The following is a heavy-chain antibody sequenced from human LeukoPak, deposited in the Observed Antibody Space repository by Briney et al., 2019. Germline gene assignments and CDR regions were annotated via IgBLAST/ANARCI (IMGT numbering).Heavy chain of an antibody. J-gene: IGHJ4*02. V-gene: IGHV3-30-3*01. D-gene: IGHD6-19*01. CDR2: ISYDGSNK. CDR1: GFTFSSYA. Sequence: PGRSLRLSCAASGFTFSSYAMHWVRQAPGKGLEWVAVISYDGSNKYYADSVKGRFTISRDNSKNTLYLQMNSLRAEDTAVYYCARPPMKRIAVAGTKYWGQGTLVTVSS. CDR3: ARPPMKRIAVAGTKY.